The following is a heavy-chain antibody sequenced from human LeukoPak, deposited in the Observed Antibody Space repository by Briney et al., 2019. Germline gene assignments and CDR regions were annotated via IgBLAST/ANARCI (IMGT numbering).Heavy chain of an antibody. CDR2: IDEDGSEK. J-gene: IGHJ4*02. CDR3: APEPSYDVKS. CDR1: GITFTRHW. V-gene: IGHV3-7*01. D-gene: IGHD3-16*01. Sequence: PGESLRLSCAASGITFTRHWMSWVRQAPGKGLEWVANIDEDGSEKNYLNFVKGRFTISRDNAKNSWYLQMNSLRADDTATYYCAPEPSYDVKSWGQGILVSVSS.